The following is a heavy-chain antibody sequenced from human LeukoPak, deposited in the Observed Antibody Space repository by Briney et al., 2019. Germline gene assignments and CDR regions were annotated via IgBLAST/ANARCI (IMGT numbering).Heavy chain of an antibody. V-gene: IGHV3-74*01. J-gene: IGHJ6*03. CDR2: INSDGSST. Sequence: GGSLRLSCAASGFTFSSYWMHWVRQAPGKGLVWVSRINSDGSSTSYADSVKGRFTISRDNAKNSLYLQMSSLRAEDTAVYYCARGDNWDYYFYMDVWGKGTTVTVSS. D-gene: IGHD1-1*01. CDR1: GFTFSSYW. CDR3: ARGDNWDYYFYMDV.